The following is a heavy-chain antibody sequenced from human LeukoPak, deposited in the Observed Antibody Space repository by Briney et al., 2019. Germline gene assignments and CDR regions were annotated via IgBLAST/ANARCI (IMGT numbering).Heavy chain of an antibody. J-gene: IGHJ3*02. CDR3: ARAKRNGFDI. CDR2: IRSSSTTI. CDR1: GLTFSTHT. Sequence: GGSLRLSCVASGLTFSTHTMNWVRQAPGKGLEWVSYIRSSSTTIYYADSVKGRFTISRDNAKNSLYLQMNSLRAEDTAVYYCARAKRNGFDIWGQGTMVTVSS. V-gene: IGHV3-48*01.